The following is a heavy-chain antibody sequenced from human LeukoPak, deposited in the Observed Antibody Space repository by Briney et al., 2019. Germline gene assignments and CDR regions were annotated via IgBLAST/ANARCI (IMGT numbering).Heavy chain of an antibody. CDR1: GFTFSLFG. CDR3: ARDGDSGGYYYGPFDN. V-gene: IGHV3-48*04. CDR2: ISSSRRTI. J-gene: IGHJ4*02. Sequence: PGGSLRLSCAASGFTFSLFGMTWVRQAPGKGLEWISYISSSRRTINYADSVKGRFTISRDNAKNSLYLQMNNLRAEDTAVHYCARDGDSGGYYYGPFDNWGQGTLVTVSS. D-gene: IGHD3-22*01.